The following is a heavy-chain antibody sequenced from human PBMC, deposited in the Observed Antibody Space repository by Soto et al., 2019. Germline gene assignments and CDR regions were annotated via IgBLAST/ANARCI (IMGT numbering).Heavy chain of an antibody. CDR1: GFTLRTYT. CDR3: VRGMNPLF. CDR2: ISISSSDR. J-gene: IGHJ4*01. Sequence: GGSLRLSCAASGFTLRTYTMNWVRQAPGKGLEWVSSISISSSDRYYADSVRGRFTISRDNAKDALYLQMNSLRADDTAVYFCVRGMNPLFGGQGTLVTVSS. V-gene: IGHV3-21*06.